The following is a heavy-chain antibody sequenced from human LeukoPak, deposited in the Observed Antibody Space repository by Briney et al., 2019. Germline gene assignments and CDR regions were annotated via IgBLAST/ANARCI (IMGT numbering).Heavy chain of an antibody. CDR2: ISYDGSNK. CDR1: GFTFSSYA. V-gene: IGHV3-30*04. Sequence: PGGSLRLSCAASGFTFSSYAIHWVRQAPGKGLEWVAVISYDGSNKYYADSVKGRFTISRDNSKNTLYLQMNSLRAEDTAVYYCARGAQNPIIQLWPTESYYMDVWGKGTTVTVSS. D-gene: IGHD5-18*01. CDR3: ARGAQNPIIQLWPTESYYMDV. J-gene: IGHJ6*03.